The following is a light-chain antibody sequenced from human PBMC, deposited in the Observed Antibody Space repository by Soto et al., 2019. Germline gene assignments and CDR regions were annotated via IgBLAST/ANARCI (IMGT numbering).Light chain of an antibody. CDR3: QQSYSTPPT. J-gene: IGKJ2*01. V-gene: IGKV1-39*01. Sequence: DLQMTQSPSSLSASVGDRVTITCRASQSINTYLNWYQQKPGKVPKLLISRVFSLESRVPSRFSGSGSGTYFTLTISRLQTEDFAVYYCQQSYSTPPTFGQGTKVEIK. CDR1: QSINTY. CDR2: RVF.